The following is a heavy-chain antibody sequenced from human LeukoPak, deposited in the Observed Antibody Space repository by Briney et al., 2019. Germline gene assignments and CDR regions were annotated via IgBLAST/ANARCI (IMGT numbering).Heavy chain of an antibody. CDR3: ARGRQRSYYYDSSGPRD. D-gene: IGHD3-22*01. CDR2: INHSGST. CDR1: GGSFRGYY. J-gene: IGHJ4*02. V-gene: IGHV4-34*01. Sequence: PSETLSLTCAVYGGSFRGYYWSWIRQPPGKGLEWIGEINHSGSTNYNPSLKSRVTISVDTSKNQFSLKLSSVTAADTAVYYCARGRQRSYYYDSSGPRDWGQGTLVTVSS.